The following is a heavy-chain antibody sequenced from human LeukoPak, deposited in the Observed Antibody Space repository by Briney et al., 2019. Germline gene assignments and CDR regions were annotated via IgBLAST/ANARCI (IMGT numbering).Heavy chain of an antibody. J-gene: IGHJ4*02. V-gene: IGHV4-34*01. Sequence: SETLSLTCAVYGGSFSGYYWSWIRQPPGKGLGWIGEINHSGSTNYNPSLKSRVTISVDTSKNQFSLKLSSVTAADTAVYYCARATAMVSPNFDYWGQGTLVTVSS. CDR3: ARATAMVSPNFDY. CDR2: INHSGST. CDR1: GGSFSGYY. D-gene: IGHD5-18*01.